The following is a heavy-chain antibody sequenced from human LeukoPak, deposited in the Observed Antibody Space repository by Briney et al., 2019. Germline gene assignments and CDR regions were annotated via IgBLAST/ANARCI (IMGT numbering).Heavy chain of an antibody. J-gene: IGHJ4*02. CDR3: AREMQPISSRHYFDY. V-gene: IGHV4-4*02. CDR1: GCSISTSNW. CDR2: ISYSGTT. Sequence: SETLSLTCTVSGCSISTSNWRSWVRQPPGKGLEWIGEISYSGTTNYNPSLKSRLTISLDKSKNQFSLRLSSVTAAHTAMYYCAREMQPISSRHYFDYWGQGTLVTVSS. D-gene: IGHD6-13*01.